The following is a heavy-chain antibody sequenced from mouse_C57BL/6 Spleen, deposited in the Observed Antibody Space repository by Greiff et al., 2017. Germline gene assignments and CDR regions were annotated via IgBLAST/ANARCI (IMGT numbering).Heavy chain of an antibody. V-gene: IGHV5-16*01. CDR2: INYDGSST. J-gene: IGHJ4*01. Sequence: EVKLVESEGGLVQPGSSMKLSCTASGFTFSDYYMAWVRQVPEKGLEWVANINYDGSSTYYLDSLKSRFIISRDNAKNILYLQMSSLKSEDTATYYCARDLTANWDYYAMDYWGQGTSVTVSS. CDR1: GFTFSDYY. CDR3: ARDLTANWDYYAMDY. D-gene: IGHD4-1*01.